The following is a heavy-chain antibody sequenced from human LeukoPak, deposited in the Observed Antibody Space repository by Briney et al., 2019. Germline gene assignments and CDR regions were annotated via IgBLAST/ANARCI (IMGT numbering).Heavy chain of an antibody. CDR2: ISGSDGST. D-gene: IGHD4-23*01. CDR1: GFTFSSYA. J-gene: IGHJ6*02. CDR3: ARGPYYGGPGDYYYGMDV. Sequence: GGSLRLSCAASGFTFSSYAMSWVRQAPGKGLEWVSGISGSDGSTYYADSVKGRFTISRDNSKNTLYLQMNSLRADDTAVYYCARGPYYGGPGDYYYGMDVWGQGTTVTVSS. V-gene: IGHV3-23*01.